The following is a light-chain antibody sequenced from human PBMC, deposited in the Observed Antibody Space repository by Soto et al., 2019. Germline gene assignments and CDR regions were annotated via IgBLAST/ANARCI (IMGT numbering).Light chain of an antibody. CDR3: QQYYSYPSIT. Sequence: AIRMTQPPSSLSASTGDRVTITCRASQGISSYLAWYQQKPGKAPKLLIYAASTLQSGVPSRFSGSGSGTDFTLTISCLQSEDFATYYCQQYYSYPSITFGQGTRLEIK. CDR2: AAS. V-gene: IGKV1-8*01. J-gene: IGKJ5*01. CDR1: QGISSY.